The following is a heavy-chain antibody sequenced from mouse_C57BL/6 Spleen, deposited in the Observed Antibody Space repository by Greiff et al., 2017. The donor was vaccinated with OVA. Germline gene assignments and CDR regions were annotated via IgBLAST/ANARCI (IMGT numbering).Heavy chain of an antibody. V-gene: IGHV1-64*01. CDR1: GYTFTSYW. Sequence: QVQLQQPGAELVKPGASVKLSCKASGYTFTSYWMHWVKQRPGQGLEWIGMIHPNSGSTNYNEKFKSKAILTVDKYSSTAYMQLSSLTSEDSAVYFCARGGTAQATFDYWGQGTTLTVSS. J-gene: IGHJ2*01. CDR2: IHPNSGST. CDR3: ARGGTAQATFDY. D-gene: IGHD3-2*02.